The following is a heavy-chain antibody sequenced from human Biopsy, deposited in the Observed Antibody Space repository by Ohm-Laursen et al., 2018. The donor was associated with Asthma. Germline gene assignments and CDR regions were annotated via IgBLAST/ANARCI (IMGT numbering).Heavy chain of an antibody. J-gene: IGHJ3*02. CDR1: VGTFSSYA. V-gene: IGHV1-69*13. CDR2: IIPIFGTA. D-gene: IGHD3-9*01. Sequence: GASVKVSCKASVGTFSSYAISWVRQAPGQGLEWMGGIIPIFGTANYAQKFQGRVTITADESTSTAYMDLSSLRSEDTAVYYCARTYYDFLTGQVNDAFAIWGQGTMVTVSS. CDR3: ARTYYDFLTGQVNDAFAI.